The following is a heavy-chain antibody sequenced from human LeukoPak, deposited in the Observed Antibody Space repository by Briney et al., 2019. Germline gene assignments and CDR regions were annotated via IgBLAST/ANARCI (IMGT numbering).Heavy chain of an antibody. CDR3: AKDSFSYYYYYMDV. CDR1: GFTFSSYG. J-gene: IGHJ6*03. CDR2: IRYDGSNK. Sequence: PGGSLRLSCAASGFTFSSYGMHWVRQAPGKGLEWVAFIRYDGSNKYYADSVKGRFTISRDNSKNTLYLQMNSLRAEDTAVYHCAKDSFSYYYYYMDVWGKGTTVTVSS. V-gene: IGHV3-30*02.